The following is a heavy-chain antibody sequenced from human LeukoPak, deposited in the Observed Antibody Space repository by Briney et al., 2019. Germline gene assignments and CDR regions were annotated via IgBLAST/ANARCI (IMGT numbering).Heavy chain of an antibody. CDR2: IYHSGST. CDR1: GGSISSSSYY. V-gene: IGHV4-39*07. CDR3: ARIRGVRNYYYYYMDV. D-gene: IGHD3-10*01. J-gene: IGHJ6*03. Sequence: SETLSLTCTVSGGSISSSSYYWGWIRQPPGKGLEWIGSIYHSGSTYYNPSLKSRVTISVDTSKNQFSLKLSSVTAADTAVYYCARIRGVRNYYYYYMDVWGKGTTVTVSS.